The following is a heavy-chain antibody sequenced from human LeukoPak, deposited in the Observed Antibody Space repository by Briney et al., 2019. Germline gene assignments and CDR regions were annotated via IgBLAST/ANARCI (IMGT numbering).Heavy chain of an antibody. D-gene: IGHD4-23*01. V-gene: IGHV3-66*01. CDR3: ARVLSPRLYGGNSGGAFDI. J-gene: IGHJ3*02. Sequence: GGSLRLSCAASGFTVSSNYMSWVRRAPGKGLEWVSVIYSGGSTYYADSVKGRFTISRDNSKNTLYLQMNSLRAEDTAVYYCARVLSPRLYGGNSGGAFDIWGQGTMVTVSS. CDR2: IYSGGST. CDR1: GFTVSSNY.